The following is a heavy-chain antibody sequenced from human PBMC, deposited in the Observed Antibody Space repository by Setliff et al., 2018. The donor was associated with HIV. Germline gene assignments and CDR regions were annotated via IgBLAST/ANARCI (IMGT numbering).Heavy chain of an antibody. CDR3: ATRGRDLGFDY. CDR1: GYTFSSYS. Sequence: ASVKVSCKASGYTFSSYSLHWVRQAPGQGLEWMGVINPHGGGTNYAQEFQGRITVTSDTSTSTVYMELSSLRSEDTAVYYCATRGRDLGFDYWGQGTLVTVSS. D-gene: IGHD1-1*01. J-gene: IGHJ4*02. CDR2: INPHGGGT. V-gene: IGHV1-46*01.